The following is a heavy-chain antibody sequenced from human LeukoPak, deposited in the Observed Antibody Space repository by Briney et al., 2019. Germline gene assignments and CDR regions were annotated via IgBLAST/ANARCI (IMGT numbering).Heavy chain of an antibody. CDR1: GGSISTYY. V-gene: IGHV4-59*01. D-gene: IGHD6-19*01. CDR2: IYYSGST. J-gene: IGHJ4*02. Sequence: PSETLSLTCTVSGGSISTYYWNWIRQPPGKGLEWIGYIYYSGSTNYNPSLKSRVTISVDTSKNQFSLQLSSLGAADTAVYYCAKEFRISYTSGWYYFDYWGQGTLVTVSS. CDR3: AKEFRISYTSGWYYFDY.